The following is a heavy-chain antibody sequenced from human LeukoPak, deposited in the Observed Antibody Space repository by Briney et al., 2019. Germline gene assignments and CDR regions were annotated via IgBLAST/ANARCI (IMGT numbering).Heavy chain of an antibody. CDR3: ARSVSAYYDFWRP. V-gene: IGHV4-39*01. Sequence: PSGTLSLTCTVSGGSISDNSYYWGWIRQPPGKGLEWIESMSYSGNTYYNPSLTSRVTISVDTSKNQFSLSLSSVTAADTAVYYCARSVSAYYDFWRPWGQGTLVSVSS. D-gene: IGHD3-3*01. CDR1: GGSISDNSYY. J-gene: IGHJ5*02. CDR2: MSYSGNT.